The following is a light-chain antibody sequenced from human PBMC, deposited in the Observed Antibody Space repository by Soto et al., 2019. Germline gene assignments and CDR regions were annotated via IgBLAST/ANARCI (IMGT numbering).Light chain of an antibody. CDR2: GTS. CDR1: QTVAYTS. Sequence: EIVLTQSPGILSLSPGARATLSCRASQTVAYTSLAWYQQRPGQAPRLLIYGTSTRATGTPDRFIGSVSGTAFTLTISRLEPEDFAVYYCQQYVTTPRTFGQGTKVE. V-gene: IGKV3-20*01. CDR3: QQYVTTPRT. J-gene: IGKJ1*01.